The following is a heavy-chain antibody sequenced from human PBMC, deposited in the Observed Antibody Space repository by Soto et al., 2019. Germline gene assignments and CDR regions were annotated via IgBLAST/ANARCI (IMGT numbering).Heavy chain of an antibody. CDR1: GGSIRSTNW. V-gene: IGHV4-4*02. J-gene: IGHJ6*02. CDR2: VYHNGTS. D-gene: IGHD2-15*01. CDR3: ARDLDRYCSVTSCHAMDV. Sequence: TLSLTCVVSGGSIRSTNWWAWVRQTPGKGLEWIGEVYHNGTSNYNPSLEGRATISVDRSKDQVSLRLNSVIDADTAVYYCARDLDRYCSVTSCHAMDVWGQGTPVTVSS.